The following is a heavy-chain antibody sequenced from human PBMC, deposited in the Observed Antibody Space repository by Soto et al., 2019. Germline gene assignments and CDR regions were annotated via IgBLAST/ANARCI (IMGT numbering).Heavy chain of an antibody. CDR3: ARANSLERPMDV. Sequence: GGSLRLSCAASGFTFSSYSMNWVRQAPGKGLEWVSSISSSSSYIYYADSVKGRFTISRDNAKNSLYLQMNSLRAEDTAVYYCARANSLERPMDVWGKGTTVTVSS. V-gene: IGHV3-21*01. J-gene: IGHJ6*03. D-gene: IGHD1-1*01. CDR1: GFTFSSYS. CDR2: ISSSSSYI.